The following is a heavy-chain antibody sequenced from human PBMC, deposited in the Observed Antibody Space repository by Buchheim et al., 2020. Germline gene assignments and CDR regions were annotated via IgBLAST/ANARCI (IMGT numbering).Heavy chain of an antibody. V-gene: IGHV3-7*03. CDR2: IKHDGSEK. D-gene: IGHD6-13*01. Sequence: EVQLVESGGDLVQPGGSLRLSCAASRFTFSSYWMSWVRQAPGRGLEWVANIKHDGSEKQYVDSVRGRFTISRDNAKNSLYLEMNSLRAEDTAVYYCARLGSIAAAGTWDYWGQGTL. J-gene: IGHJ4*02. CDR3: ARLGSIAAAGTWDY. CDR1: RFTFSSYW.